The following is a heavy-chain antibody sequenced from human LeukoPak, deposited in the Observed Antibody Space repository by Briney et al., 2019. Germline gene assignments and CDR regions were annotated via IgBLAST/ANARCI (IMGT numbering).Heavy chain of an antibody. CDR2: IYHSGST. CDR1: GGSISSGGYS. CDR3: ARGPAITIFGVVIMAFDY. D-gene: IGHD3-3*01. Sequence: PSETLSLTCAVSGGSISSGGYSWSWIRQPPGEGLERIGYIYHSGSTYYNPSLKSRVTISVDRSKNQFSLKLSSVTAADTAVYYCARGPAITIFGVVIMAFDYWGQGTLVTVSS. V-gene: IGHV4-30-2*01. J-gene: IGHJ4*02.